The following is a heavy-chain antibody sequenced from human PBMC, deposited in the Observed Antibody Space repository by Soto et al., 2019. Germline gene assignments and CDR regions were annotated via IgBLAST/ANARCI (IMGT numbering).Heavy chain of an antibody. V-gene: IGHV4-39*01. CDR1: GASISSTRYY. J-gene: IGHJ3*02. Sequence: SETLSLTCTVSGASISSTRYYWGWIRQPPGQGLEWIGSIYYSGYAYYNPSLKNRVTISVDTSRDQFSLNLRSMTAADTAVYYCARPTSTDLRDPFDIWGQGIMVT. CDR3: ARPTSTDLRDPFDI. CDR2: IYYSGYA. D-gene: IGHD4-17*01.